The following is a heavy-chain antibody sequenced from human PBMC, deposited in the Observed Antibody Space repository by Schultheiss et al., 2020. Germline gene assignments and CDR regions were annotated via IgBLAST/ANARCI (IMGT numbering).Heavy chain of an antibody. Sequence: GGSLRLSCAASGFTFSSYGMHWVRQAPGKGLEWVAVISYDGSNKYYADSVKGRFTISRDNSKNTLYLQMNSLRAEDTAVYYCANSNYREVVVADDYWGQGTLVTVSS. V-gene: IGHV3-30*18. D-gene: IGHD2-15*01. J-gene: IGHJ4*02. CDR2: ISYDGSNK. CDR1: GFTFSSYG. CDR3: ANSNYREVVVADDY.